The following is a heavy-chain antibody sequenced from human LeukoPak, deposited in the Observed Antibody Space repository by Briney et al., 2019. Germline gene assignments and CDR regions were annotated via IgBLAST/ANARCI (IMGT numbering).Heavy chain of an antibody. Sequence: GGSLRLSCAASGFTFSSYAMHWVRQAPGKGLEWVSAISGSGGSTYYADSVKGRFTISRDNSKNTLYLQMNSLRAEDTAVYYCAKERRAMVRGALGYWGQGTLVTVSS. J-gene: IGHJ4*02. CDR3: AKERRAMVRGALGY. CDR1: GFTFSSYA. CDR2: ISGSGGST. D-gene: IGHD3-10*01. V-gene: IGHV3-23*01.